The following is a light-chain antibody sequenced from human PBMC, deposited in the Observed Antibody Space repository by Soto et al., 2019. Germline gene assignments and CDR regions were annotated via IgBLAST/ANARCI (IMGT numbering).Light chain of an antibody. CDR3: QQRYNTPLT. J-gene: IGKJ4*01. CDR2: GAS. CDR1: QSMSTY. Sequence: DIQMTQSPSSLSASVGDRVTITCRASQSMSTYLNWFQQKPGKAPKVLIYGASSLQSGVPSRFSGSGSATDFTLTISSLQPEDSATYYCQQRYNTPLTFGGGTKVEIK. V-gene: IGKV1-39*01.